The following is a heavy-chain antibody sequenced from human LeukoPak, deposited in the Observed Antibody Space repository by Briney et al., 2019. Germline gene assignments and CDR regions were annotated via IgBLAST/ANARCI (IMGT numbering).Heavy chain of an antibody. Sequence: GGSLRLSCAPSGFTFSTYAMSCVRHAPGKGLEWGSAISVRGGGTYYTDSVKGRFTISRDNSKNTLYLQMNSPRAEDAAVYYCAKSSFPTPFHYWGQGTLVTVSS. CDR3: AKSSFPTPFHY. J-gene: IGHJ4*02. CDR2: ISVRGGGT. CDR1: GFTFSTYA. V-gene: IGHV3-23*01.